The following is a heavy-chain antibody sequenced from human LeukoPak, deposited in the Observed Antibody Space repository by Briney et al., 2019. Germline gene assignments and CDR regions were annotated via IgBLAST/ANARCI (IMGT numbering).Heavy chain of an antibody. J-gene: IGHJ5*02. CDR1: GGSFSGYY. D-gene: IGHD2-2*01. CDR3: ARGLPVPAAMLVGFDP. V-gene: IGHV4-34*01. Sequence: PSETLSLTCAVYGGSFSGYYWSWIRQPPGKGLEWIGEINHSGSTNYNPSLKSRVTISVDTSKNQFSLKLSSVTAADTAVYYCARGLPVPAAMLVGFDPWGQGTLVTVSS. CDR2: INHSGST.